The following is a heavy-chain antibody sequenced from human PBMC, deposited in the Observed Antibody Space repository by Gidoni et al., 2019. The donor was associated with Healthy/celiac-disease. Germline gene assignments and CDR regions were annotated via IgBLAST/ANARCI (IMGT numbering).Heavy chain of an antibody. Sequence: QVTLKASGPALFKPTQTLTLTCTLSGFSLSTSGMRVSWIRQPPGKALEWLASIDWDDDKFYSTSLKTRLTISKDTSKNQVVLTMTNMDPVDTATYYCALTYGGLDYWGQGTLVTVSS. D-gene: IGHD4-17*01. J-gene: IGHJ4*02. CDR2: IDWDDDK. CDR3: ALTYGGLDY. V-gene: IGHV2-70*04. CDR1: GFSLSTSGMR.